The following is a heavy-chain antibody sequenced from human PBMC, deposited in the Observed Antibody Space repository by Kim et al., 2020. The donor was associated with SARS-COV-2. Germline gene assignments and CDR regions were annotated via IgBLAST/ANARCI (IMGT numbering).Heavy chain of an antibody. CDR1: GFTFGDYA. D-gene: IGHD3-9*01. V-gene: IGHV3-49*03. Sequence: GGSLRLSCTASGFTFGDYAMSWFRQAPGKGLEWVGFIRSKAYGGTTEYAASVKGRFTISRDDSKSIAYLQMNSLKTEDTAVYYCTDYDILTGLNYWGQGTLVTVSS. J-gene: IGHJ4*02. CDR3: TDYDILTGLNY. CDR2: IRSKAYGGTT.